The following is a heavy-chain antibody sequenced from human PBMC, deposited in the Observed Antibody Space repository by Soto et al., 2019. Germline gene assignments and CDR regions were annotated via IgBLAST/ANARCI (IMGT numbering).Heavy chain of an antibody. CDR3: AKDSGGNSKGGGMDV. CDR1: GFTFDDYA. J-gene: IGHJ6*02. V-gene: IGHV3-9*01. D-gene: IGHD2-21*02. Sequence: QTGGSLRLSCAASGFTFDDYAMHWVRQAPGKGLEWVSGISWNSGSIGYADSVKGRFTISRDNAKNSLYLQMNSLRAEDTALYYCAKDSGGNSKGGGMDVWGQGTTVTVSS. CDR2: ISWNSGSI.